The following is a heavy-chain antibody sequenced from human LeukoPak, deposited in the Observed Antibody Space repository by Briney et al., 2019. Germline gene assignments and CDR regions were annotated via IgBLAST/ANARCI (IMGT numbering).Heavy chain of an antibody. V-gene: IGHV3-9*01. CDR2: ISWNSGSI. J-gene: IGHJ4*02. D-gene: IGHD1-26*01. CDR1: GFTFDDYA. Sequence: GGSLRLSCAASGFTFDDYAMHWVRQAPGKGLEWVSGISWNSGSIGYADSVKGRFTISRDNAKNSLYLQMNSLRAEDTALYYCARVILVGATTGPLGYWGQGTLVTVSS. CDR3: ARVILVGATTGPLGY.